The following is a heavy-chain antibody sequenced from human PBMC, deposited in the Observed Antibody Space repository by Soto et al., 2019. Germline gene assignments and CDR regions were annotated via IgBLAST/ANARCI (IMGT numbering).Heavy chain of an antibody. D-gene: IGHD2-21*01. CDR3: ARGLPVVVIASNWFDP. Sequence: ASVKVSCKASGYTFTGYYMHWVRQAPGQGLEWMGWINPNSGGTNYAQKFQGWVTMTRDTSISTAYMELSSLRSDDTAVYYCARGLPVVVIASNWFDPWGQGTLVTV. V-gene: IGHV1-2*04. CDR1: GYTFTGYY. J-gene: IGHJ5*02. CDR2: INPNSGGT.